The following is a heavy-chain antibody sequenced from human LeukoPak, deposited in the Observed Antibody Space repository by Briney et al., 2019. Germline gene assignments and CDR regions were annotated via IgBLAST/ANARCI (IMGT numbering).Heavy chain of an antibody. CDR1: GYSISSGYY. CDR2: IYHSGST. CDR3: ARATGDNYYYYYMDV. J-gene: IGHJ6*03. D-gene: IGHD7-27*01. V-gene: IGHV4-38-2*02. Sequence: SETLSLTCTVSGYSISSGYYWGWIRQPPGKGLEWIGSIYHSGSTYYNPSLKSRVTISVDTSKNQFSLKLSSVTAADTAVYYCARATGDNYYYYYMDVWGKGTTVTVSS.